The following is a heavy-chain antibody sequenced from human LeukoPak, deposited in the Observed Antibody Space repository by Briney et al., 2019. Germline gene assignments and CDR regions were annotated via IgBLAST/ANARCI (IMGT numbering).Heavy chain of an antibody. V-gene: IGHV3-9*03. Sequence: GGSLRLSCAASGFTFDDYAMHWVRQAPGKGLEWVSGISWNSGSIGYADSVKGRFTISRDNAKNSLYLQMNSLRAEDMALYYCAKGRKSSLPEAFDIWGQGTMVTVSS. J-gene: IGHJ3*02. CDR1: GFTFDDYA. D-gene: IGHD6-13*01. CDR2: ISWNSGSI. CDR3: AKGRKSSLPEAFDI.